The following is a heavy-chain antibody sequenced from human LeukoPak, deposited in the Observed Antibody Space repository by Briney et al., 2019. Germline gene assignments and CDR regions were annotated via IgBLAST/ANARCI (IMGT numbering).Heavy chain of an antibody. CDR2: TYYRSKWYN. Sequence: SQTLSLTCALSGDSVSSNSAACNWIRQSPSRGLEWLGRTYYRSKWYNDYAVSVKSRITINPDTSKNQFSLQLNSVTPEDTAVYYCARGNTGTASRYFDWFAPSRYGMDVWGQGTTVTVSS. V-gene: IGHV6-1*01. CDR1: GDSVSSNSAA. CDR3: ARGNTGTASRYFDWFAPSRYGMDV. D-gene: IGHD3-9*01. J-gene: IGHJ6*02.